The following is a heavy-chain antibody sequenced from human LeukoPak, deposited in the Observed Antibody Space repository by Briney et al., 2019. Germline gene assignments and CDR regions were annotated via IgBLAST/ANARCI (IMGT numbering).Heavy chain of an antibody. D-gene: IGHD4-17*01. CDR2: IYYRGNT. Sequence: SETLSLTCSVSGGSISGTTYYWGWIRQPPGKGLEWIGSIYYRGNTYYSASLKSRVTISIDTSKKQFSLKLSSVTAADTAVYYCASAESDYGIFDYWGQGTLVTVSS. V-gene: IGHV4-39*01. J-gene: IGHJ4*02. CDR1: GGSISGTTYY. CDR3: ASAESDYGIFDY.